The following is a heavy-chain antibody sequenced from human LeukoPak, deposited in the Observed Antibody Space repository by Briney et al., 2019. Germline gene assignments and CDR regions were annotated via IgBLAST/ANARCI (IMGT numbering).Heavy chain of an antibody. CDR1: GFTFSSYA. Sequence: GGSLRLSCAASGFTFSSYAMSWVRQAPGKGRGWVSAISGSGGSTYYADSVKGRFTISRDNSKNTLYLQMNSLRAEDTAVYYCAKRGISFRPLDYWGQGTLVTVSS. CDR2: ISGSGGST. V-gene: IGHV3-23*01. CDR3: AKRGISFRPLDY. D-gene: IGHD6-13*01. J-gene: IGHJ4*02.